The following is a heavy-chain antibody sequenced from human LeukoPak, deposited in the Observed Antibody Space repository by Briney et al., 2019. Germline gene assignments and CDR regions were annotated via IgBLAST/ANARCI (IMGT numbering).Heavy chain of an antibody. Sequence: PGGSLRLSCAASGFTFSSYGMHWVRQAPGKGLEWVAVIWYDGSNKYNADSVKGRFTISRDNSKNTLYLQMNSLRAEDTAVYYCARELLDNWNDYWGQGTLVTVSS. CDR3: ARELLDNWNDY. CDR2: IWYDGSNK. V-gene: IGHV3-33*01. D-gene: IGHD1-20*01. J-gene: IGHJ4*02. CDR1: GFTFSSYG.